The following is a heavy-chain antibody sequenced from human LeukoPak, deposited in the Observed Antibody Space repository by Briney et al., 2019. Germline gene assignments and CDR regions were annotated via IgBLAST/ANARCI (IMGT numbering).Heavy chain of an antibody. CDR1: GYTFTSYG. D-gene: IGHD2-2*01. CDR2: ISAYNGNT. V-gene: IGHV1-18*01. Sequence: ASVKVSCKASGYTFTSYGISWVRQAPGQGLEWMGWISAYNGNTNYAQKLQGRVTMTTDTSTSTAYMELRSLRSDDTAVYYCARAIRQYQLLGAYYFGYWGQGTLVTVSS. J-gene: IGHJ4*02. CDR3: ARAIRQYQLLGAYYFGY.